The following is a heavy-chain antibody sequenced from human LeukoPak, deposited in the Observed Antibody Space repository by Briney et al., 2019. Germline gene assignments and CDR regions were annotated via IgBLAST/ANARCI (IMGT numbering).Heavy chain of an antibody. CDR2: ISYDGSNK. V-gene: IGHV3-30-3*01. CDR1: GFTFSSYA. Sequence: GGSLRLSCAASGFTFSSYAMHWVRQAPGKGLEWVAVISYDGSNKYYADSVKGRFTISRDNSKSTPYLQMNSLRAEDTAVYYCASTPPRVEKWELPLTDWGQGTLVTVSS. J-gene: IGHJ4*02. CDR3: ASTPPRVEKWELPLTD. D-gene: IGHD1-26*01.